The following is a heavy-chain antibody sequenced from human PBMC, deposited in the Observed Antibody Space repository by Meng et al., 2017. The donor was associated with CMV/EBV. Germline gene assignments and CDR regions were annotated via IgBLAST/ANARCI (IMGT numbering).Heavy chain of an antibody. V-gene: IGHV1-69*01. CDR3: ARIYDSSGYYNYYFDY. CDR2: IIPVFETA. D-gene: IGHD3-22*01. Sequence: LVQSAAEVNKPGSSVTVSCKNAGCTFSTFAISWVRQDPGEGVEWMGVIIPVFETANYAERFQGRVTITADDSTSTAYMEPSSLRSEDTAVYYCARIYDSSGYYNYYFDYWGQGTLVTVSS. J-gene: IGHJ4*02. CDR1: GCTFSTFA.